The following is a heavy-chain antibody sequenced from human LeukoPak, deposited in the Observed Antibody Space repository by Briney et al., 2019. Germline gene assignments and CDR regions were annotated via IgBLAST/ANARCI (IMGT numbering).Heavy chain of an antibody. J-gene: IGHJ4*02. CDR1: GYTFTSYY. Sequence: ASVKVSCKASGYTFTSYYMHWVRQAPGQGLEWMGIINPSGGSTSYAQKFQGRVTMTRDTSTSTVYMELSSLRSEDTAVYYRVTSNNDIAAPDCWGQGTLVTVSS. CDR3: VTSNNDIAAPDC. CDR2: INPSGGST. D-gene: IGHD6-25*01. V-gene: IGHV1-46*01.